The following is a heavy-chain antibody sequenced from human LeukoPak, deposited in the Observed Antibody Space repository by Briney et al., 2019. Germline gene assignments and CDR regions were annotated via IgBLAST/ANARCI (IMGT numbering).Heavy chain of an antibody. CDR3: ARQSPNPHPGNWFDP. J-gene: IGHJ5*02. V-gene: IGHV4-39*01. D-gene: IGHD2-8*01. CDR2: IYYSGST. Sequence: SETLSLTCTVSGGSISSSSYYWVWIRQPPGKGLEWIGSIYYSGSTYYNPSLKSRVTISVDTSKNQFSLKLSSVTAADTAVYYCARQSPNPHPGNWFDPWGQGPLVTVSS. CDR1: GGSISSSSYY.